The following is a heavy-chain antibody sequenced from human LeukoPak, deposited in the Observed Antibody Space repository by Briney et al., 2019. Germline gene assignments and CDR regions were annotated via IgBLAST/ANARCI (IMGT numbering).Heavy chain of an antibody. CDR1: GFTVSSNS. CDR3: ARSNDILTGYYPWYFDY. J-gene: IGHJ4*02. Sequence: PGGSLRLSCTVSGFTVSSNSMSWVRQAPGKGLEWVANIKQDGSEKYYVDSVKGRFTISRDNAKNSLYLQMNSLRAEDTAVYYCARSNDILTGYYPWYFDYWGQGTLVTVSS. V-gene: IGHV3-7*01. CDR2: IKQDGSEK. D-gene: IGHD3-9*01.